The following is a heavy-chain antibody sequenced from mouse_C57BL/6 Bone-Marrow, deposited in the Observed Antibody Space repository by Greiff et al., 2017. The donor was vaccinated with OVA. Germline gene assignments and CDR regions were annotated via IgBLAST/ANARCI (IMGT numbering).Heavy chain of an antibody. CDR3: TRMDYSNYALFDY. CDR1: GFTFSDAW. V-gene: IGHV6-6*01. CDR2: IRNKANNHAT. D-gene: IGHD2-5*01. J-gene: IGHJ2*01. Sequence: EVKLQESGGGLVQPGGSMKLSCAASGFTFSDAWMHWVRQSPEKGLEWVAEIRNKANNHATYYAESVKGRFTISRDDSKSSVYLQMNSLRAEDTGIYYCTRMDYSNYALFDYWGQGTTLTVSS.